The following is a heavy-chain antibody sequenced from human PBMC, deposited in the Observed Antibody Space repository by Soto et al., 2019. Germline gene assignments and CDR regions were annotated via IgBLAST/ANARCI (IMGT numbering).Heavy chain of an antibody. CDR3: ARSECGGDCYSKFGY. J-gene: IGHJ4*02. CDR1: GYTFTSYG. CDR2: ISAYNGNT. Sequence: ASVKVSCKASGYTFTSYGISWVRQAPGQGLEWMGWISAYNGNTNYAQKLQGRVTMTTDTSTSTAYMELRSLRSDDTAVYYCARSECGGDCYSKFGYWGQGTLVTVSS. D-gene: IGHD2-21*02. V-gene: IGHV1-18*01.